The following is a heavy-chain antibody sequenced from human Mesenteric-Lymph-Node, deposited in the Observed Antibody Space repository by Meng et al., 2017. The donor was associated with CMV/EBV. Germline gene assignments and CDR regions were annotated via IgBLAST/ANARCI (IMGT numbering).Heavy chain of an antibody. CDR2: ISYDGSNK. Sequence: SCAASGFPFSSYAMHWVRQAPGKGLEWVAVISYDGSNKYYADSVKGRFTISRDNFKNTLYLQMNSLRVEDTAVYYCARDGSGWYVDYWGQGTLVTVSS. CDR1: GFPFSSYA. V-gene: IGHV3-30-3*01. CDR3: ARDGSGWYVDY. D-gene: IGHD6-19*01. J-gene: IGHJ4*02.